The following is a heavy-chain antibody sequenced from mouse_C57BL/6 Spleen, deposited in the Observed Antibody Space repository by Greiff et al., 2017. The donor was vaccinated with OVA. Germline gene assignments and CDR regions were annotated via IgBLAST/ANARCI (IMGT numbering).Heavy chain of an antibody. CDR3: ARGGLRPYYAMDY. V-gene: IGHV5-4*03. J-gene: IGHJ4*01. D-gene: IGHD2-4*01. CDR2: ISDGGSYT. CDR1: GFTFSSYA. Sequence: EVKLQESGGGLVKPGGSLKLSCAASGFTFSSYAMSWVRQTPEKRLEWVATISDGGSYTYYPDNVKGRFTISRDNAKNNLYLQMSHLKSEDTAMYYCARGGLRPYYAMDYWGQGTSVTVSS.